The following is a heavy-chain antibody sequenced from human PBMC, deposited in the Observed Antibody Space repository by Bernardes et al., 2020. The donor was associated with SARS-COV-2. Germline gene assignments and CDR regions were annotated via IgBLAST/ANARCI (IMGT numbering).Heavy chain of an antibody. V-gene: IGHV1-24*01. D-gene: IGHD3-3*01. CDR2: FDPQYGDP. CDR3: ATDSISGIVIMAWVY. J-gene: IGHJ4*02. CDR1: GNSLTAAS. Sequence: ASVKVSCKVSGNSLTAASIYWVRQAPGKGLEWMGSFDPQYGDPIYAQKFQGRITMTEDTSTDTAYMELSGLRSEDTAVYYWATDSISGIVIMAWVYWGQGTLVTVSS.